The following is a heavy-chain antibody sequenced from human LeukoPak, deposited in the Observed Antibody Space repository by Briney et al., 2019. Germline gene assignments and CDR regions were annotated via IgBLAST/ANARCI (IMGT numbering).Heavy chain of an antibody. V-gene: IGHV4-34*01. Sequence: PSETLSLTCAVYGGSFSGYYWSWIRQPPGKGLEWIGEINHSGSTNYNPYLKSRVTISVDTSKNQFSLKLSSVTAAGTAVYYCARGRGYYDSSGYYWPARVYYFDYWGQGTLVTVSS. CDR2: INHSGST. D-gene: IGHD3-22*01. CDR3: ARGRGYYDSSGYYWPARVYYFDY. J-gene: IGHJ4*02. CDR1: GGSFSGYY.